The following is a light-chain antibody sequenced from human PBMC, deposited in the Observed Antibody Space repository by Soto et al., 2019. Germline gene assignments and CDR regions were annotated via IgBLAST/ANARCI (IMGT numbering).Light chain of an antibody. Sequence: EIVLTHSPATLSLSPGERATLSCRASQSVSSYLAWYQQKPGQAPRLLIYDASNRATGIPARFSGSGSGTDFTLTISSLEPEEFAVYYCLQRSNWPGVTFGGGTKVEIK. J-gene: IGKJ4*01. V-gene: IGKV3-11*01. CDR1: QSVSSY. CDR2: DAS. CDR3: LQRSNWPGVT.